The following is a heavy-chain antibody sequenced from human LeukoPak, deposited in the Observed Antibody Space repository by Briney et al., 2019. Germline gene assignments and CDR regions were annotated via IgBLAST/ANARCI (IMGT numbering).Heavy chain of an antibody. V-gene: IGHV3-9*03. Sequence: GGSLRLSCETSGFTFDDFAMHWVRQGPGKGLEWVSSITWNSEKIDYAGSVKGRFTISRDNAKNSLYLQMNSLRPEDMGLYYCVKGRGPHRYLDVWGRGTLVTVSS. CDR3: VKGRGPHRYLDV. CDR2: ITWNSEKI. CDR1: GFTFDDFA. J-gene: IGHJ2*01.